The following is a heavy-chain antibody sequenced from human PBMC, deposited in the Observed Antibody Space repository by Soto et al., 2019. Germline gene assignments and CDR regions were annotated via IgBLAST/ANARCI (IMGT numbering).Heavy chain of an antibody. CDR3: ASGVAASHFYYYYMDV. V-gene: IGHV3-11*01. J-gene: IGHJ6*03. Sequence: QVQLVESGGGWVKPGGSLRLSCAASGFTFSDYYMSWIRQAPGKGLEWVSYISGSGSTIYYADSVKGRFTISRDNAKNSLHLQMNSLRAEDTAVYYCASGVAASHFYYYYMDVWGKGTTVTVSS. CDR2: ISGSGSTI. CDR1: GFTFSDYY. D-gene: IGHD2-15*01.